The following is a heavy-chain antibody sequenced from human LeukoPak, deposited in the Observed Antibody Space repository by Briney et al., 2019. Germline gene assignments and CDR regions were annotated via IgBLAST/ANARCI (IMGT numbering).Heavy chain of an antibody. D-gene: IGHD3-10*01. CDR1: GGSISSYY. CDR2: IYYSGST. V-gene: IGHV4-59*01. J-gene: IGHJ4*02. CDR3: ARVGDGSGSYYEPPSFDY. Sequence: KPSETLSLTCTVSGGSISSYYWSWIRQPPGKGLEWIGYIYYSGSTNYNPSLKSRVTISVDTSKNQFSLKLSSVTAADTAVYYCARVGDGSGSYYEPPSFDYWGQGTLVTVSS.